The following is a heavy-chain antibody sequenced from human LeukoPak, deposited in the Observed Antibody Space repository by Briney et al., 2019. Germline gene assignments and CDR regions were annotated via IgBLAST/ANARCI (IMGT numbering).Heavy chain of an antibody. Sequence: SETLSLTCTVSGGSISSYYWSWIRQPPGKGLEWIGYIYYSGSTNYNPSLKSRVTISVDTSKTQFSLKLSSVTAADTAVYYCARAFYCSGGSCYYYGMDVWGQGTTVTVSS. D-gene: IGHD2-15*01. CDR3: ARAFYCSGGSCYYYGMDV. V-gene: IGHV4-59*01. CDR1: GGSISSYY. J-gene: IGHJ6*02. CDR2: IYYSGST.